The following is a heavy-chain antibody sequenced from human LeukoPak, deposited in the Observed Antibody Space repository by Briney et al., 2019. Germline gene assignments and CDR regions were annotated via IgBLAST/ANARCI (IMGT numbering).Heavy chain of an antibody. V-gene: IGHV3-23*01. CDR1: GFTFSSYA. CDR3: AKDEAGAKDY. D-gene: IGHD1-26*01. Sequence: GGSLRLSWAASGFTFSSYAVIWVRQAPGKGLEWVSAISGSGGSTYYADSVKGRFTISRDNSKNTLYLQMNSLRAEDTAVYYCAKDEAGAKDYWGQGTLVTVSS. CDR2: ISGSGGST. J-gene: IGHJ4*02.